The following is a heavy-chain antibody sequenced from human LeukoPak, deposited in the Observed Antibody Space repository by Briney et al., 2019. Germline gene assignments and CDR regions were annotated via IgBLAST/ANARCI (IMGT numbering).Heavy chain of an antibody. V-gene: IGHV3-13*01. CDR3: ARAPPYSSASWGYYGMDV. CDR2: IGIAGDT. D-gene: IGHD6-6*01. J-gene: IGHJ6*02. Sequence: PGGSLRLSCAASGFTFSSYVTHWVRQTLGKGLEWVSSIGIAGDTYYPGSVKGRFTISRENSKNSLYLQMNSLRAGDTAVYYCARAPPYSSASWGYYGMDVWGQGTTVTVSS. CDR1: GFTFSSYV.